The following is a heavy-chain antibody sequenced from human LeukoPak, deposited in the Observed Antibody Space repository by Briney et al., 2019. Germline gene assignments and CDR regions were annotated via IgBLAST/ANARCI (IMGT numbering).Heavy chain of an antibody. CDR2: INSDGSSP. D-gene: IGHD3-22*01. Sequence: PGGSLRLSCAASGFTFSNYWMNWVRQAPGKGLVWVSRINSDGSSPSYADSVKGRFTISRDNAKNTLYLQMNSLRAEDTAVYYCAKARRVYYYDSSGPVDYWGQGTLVTVSS. J-gene: IGHJ4*02. CDR3: AKARRVYYYDSSGPVDY. V-gene: IGHV3-74*01. CDR1: GFTFSNYW.